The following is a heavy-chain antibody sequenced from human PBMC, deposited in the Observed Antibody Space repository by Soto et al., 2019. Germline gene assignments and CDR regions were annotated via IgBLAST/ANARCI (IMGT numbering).Heavy chain of an antibody. CDR2: IIPIFGTA. CDR1: GGTFSSYA. J-gene: IGHJ4*02. CDR3: ARAGAYYYDSSGYYPPFNY. D-gene: IGHD3-22*01. V-gene: IGHV1-69*13. Sequence: GASVKVSCKASGGTFSSYAISWVRQAPGQGLEWMGGIIPIFGTANYAQKFQGRVTITADESTSTAYMELSSLRSEDTAVYYCARAGAYYYDSSGYYPPFNYWRQGTLVTVSS.